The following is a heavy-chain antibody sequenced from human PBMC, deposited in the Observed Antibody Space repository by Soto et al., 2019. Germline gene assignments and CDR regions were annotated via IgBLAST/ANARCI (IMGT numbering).Heavy chain of an antibody. CDR2: SSYNGNDN. CDR3: ARDAQPRRHNEQYNYFDP. D-gene: IGHD1-1*01. CDR1: GFTLDTYA. Sequence: QVQIMESGGGVVQAGESLTLSCEASGFTLDTYAMYWVRQAPGKGLEWVAVSSYNGNDNYFADSVKGRFTIFRDNPKNTVTLQMNSLRLEDTAVYFCARDAQPRRHNEQYNYFDPWGQGTRVTVSS. V-gene: IGHV3-30-3*01. J-gene: IGHJ5*02.